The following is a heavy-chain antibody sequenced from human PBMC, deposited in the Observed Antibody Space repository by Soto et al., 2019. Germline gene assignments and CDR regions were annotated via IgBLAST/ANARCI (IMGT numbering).Heavy chain of an antibody. J-gene: IGHJ3*02. V-gene: IGHV3-30*18. CDR2: ISYDGSNK. CDR1: GFTFISYG. CDR3: AKPHIVVVPAAIGGADAFDI. D-gene: IGHD2-2*02. Sequence: WGSLRLSCAASGFTFISYGIHFCRHSPCKGLEWVAVISYDGSNKYYADSVKGRFTISRDNSKNTLYLQMNSLRAEDTAVYYCAKPHIVVVPAAIGGADAFDIWGQGTMVTV.